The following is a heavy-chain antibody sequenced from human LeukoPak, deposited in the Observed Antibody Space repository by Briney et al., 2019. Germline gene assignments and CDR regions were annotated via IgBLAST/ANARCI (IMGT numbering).Heavy chain of an antibody. V-gene: IGHV1-8*01. Sequence: GASVKVSCKASGYTFTSYDINWVRQATGQGLEWMGWMNPNSGNTGYAQKFQGRVTMTRNTSISTAYMELSSLRSEDTAVYYCARAKPAAAGSFDYWGQGTLVTVSS. CDR3: ARAKPAAAGSFDY. CDR2: MNPNSGNT. CDR1: GYTFTSYD. J-gene: IGHJ4*02. D-gene: IGHD6-13*01.